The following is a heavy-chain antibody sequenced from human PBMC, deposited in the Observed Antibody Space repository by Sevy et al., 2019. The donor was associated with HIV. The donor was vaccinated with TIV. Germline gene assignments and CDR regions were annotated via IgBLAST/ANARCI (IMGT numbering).Heavy chain of an antibody. CDR2: IYYSGST. V-gene: IGHV4-59*12. D-gene: IGHD6-13*01. Sequence: SETLSLTCTVSGGSISNSYWTWIRQPPGKGLEWIGYIYYSGSTDYNPSLKSRVTISVDTSKNQFSLKLRSVTAADTAVYYCARLKQQLPQNWFDPWGQGTLVTVSS. CDR1: GGSISNSY. CDR3: ARLKQQLPQNWFDP. J-gene: IGHJ5*02.